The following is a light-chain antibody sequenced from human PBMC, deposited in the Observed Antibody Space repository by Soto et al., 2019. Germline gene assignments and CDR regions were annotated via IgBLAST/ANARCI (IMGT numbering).Light chain of an antibody. CDR3: QQYNNWPT. Sequence: EIVLTQSPGTLSLSPGERATLSCRASESVSSHYIGWYQQRPGRAPRLLIYGTASRAPDIPDRFSGDGAGADFTLTISSLQSEDFAVYYCQQYNNWPTFGGGTKVEIK. J-gene: IGKJ4*01. CDR2: GTA. CDR1: ESVSSHY. V-gene: IGKV3-20*01.